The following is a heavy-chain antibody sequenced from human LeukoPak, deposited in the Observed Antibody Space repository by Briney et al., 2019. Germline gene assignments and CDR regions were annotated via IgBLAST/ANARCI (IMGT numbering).Heavy chain of an antibody. J-gene: IGHJ4*02. CDR1: GFTFSSYA. Sequence: GGSLRLSCAASGFTFSSYAMSWVRQAPGKGLEWVSAISGSGGSTYYADSVKGRFTISRDNSKNTLYLQMNSLRAEDTAVYYCAKDLLGKDIVVVPAAMNYFDYWGQGTLVTVSS. CDR3: AKDLLGKDIVVVPAAMNYFDY. CDR2: ISGSGGST. V-gene: IGHV3-23*01. D-gene: IGHD2-2*01.